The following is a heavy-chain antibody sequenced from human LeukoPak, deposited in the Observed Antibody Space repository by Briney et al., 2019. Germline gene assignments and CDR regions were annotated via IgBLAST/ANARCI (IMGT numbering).Heavy chain of an antibody. CDR1: GFSFRDYW. V-gene: IGHV3-7*01. Sequence: GGSLRLSCAASGFSFRDYWMSWVRQAPGKGLEWVADIEPDGSGKTYVDSVKGRFTISRDNAQQALYLQMDTLTAEDTAVYYCVTSWVRQERDFWGQGTLVTVSS. D-gene: IGHD3-10*01. CDR2: IEPDGSGK. J-gene: IGHJ4*02. CDR3: VTSWVRQERDF.